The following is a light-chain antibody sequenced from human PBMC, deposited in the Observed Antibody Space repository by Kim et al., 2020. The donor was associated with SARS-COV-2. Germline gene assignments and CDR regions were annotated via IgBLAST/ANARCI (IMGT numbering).Light chain of an antibody. V-gene: IGKV1-5*03. CDR2: KAS. Sequence: DIQMTQSPSTLSASVGDRVTITCRASQRIDTWLAWYQQKPGKAPRLLIYKASNLESGVPSRFSGSASGTEFTLTISSLQPDDFATYYGHQYTSRPRTFVEGTKGDI. J-gene: IGKJ1*01. CDR1: QRIDTW. CDR3: HQYTSRPRT.